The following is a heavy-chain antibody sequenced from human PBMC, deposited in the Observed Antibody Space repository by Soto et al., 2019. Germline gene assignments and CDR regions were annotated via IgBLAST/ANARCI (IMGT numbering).Heavy chain of an antibody. V-gene: IGHV3-23*01. Sequence: GGSLRLSCAASGFTFSSYAMSWVRQAPGEGLEWVSVVSVSASNTYCADSVKGRFTISRDNSKNTLYLHMNNLRVEDTAVYYCARDVGSGWPDYYFGLDVWGRGTTVTVSS. CDR3: ARDVGSGWPDYYFGLDV. D-gene: IGHD6-19*01. CDR1: GFTFSSYA. CDR2: VSVSASNT. J-gene: IGHJ6*02.